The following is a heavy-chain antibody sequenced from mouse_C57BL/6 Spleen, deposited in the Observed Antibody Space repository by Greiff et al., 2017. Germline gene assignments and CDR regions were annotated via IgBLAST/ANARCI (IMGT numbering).Heavy chain of an antibody. CDR1: GFNIKDDY. CDR2: IDPENGDT. Sequence: VQLQQSGAELVRPGASVKLSCTASGFNIKDDYMHWVKQRPEQGLEWIGWIDPENGDTEYASQFQGKATITADTSSNTAYLQLSSLTSEDTAVYYCTTNDRYAMDYWGQGTSVTVSS. V-gene: IGHV14-4*01. J-gene: IGHJ4*01. CDR3: TTNDRYAMDY. D-gene: IGHD2-3*01.